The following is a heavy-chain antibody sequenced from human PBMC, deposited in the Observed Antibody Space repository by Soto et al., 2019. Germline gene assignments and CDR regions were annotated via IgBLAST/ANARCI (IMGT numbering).Heavy chain of an antibody. CDR2: INHSGST. CDR3: ARGCKMATSAFDI. J-gene: IGHJ3*02. D-gene: IGHD5-12*01. V-gene: IGHV4-34*01. CDR1: GGSFSGYY. Sequence: QVQLQQWGAGLLKPSETLSLTCAVYGGSFSGYYWSWIRQPPGKGMEWIGEINHSGSTNYNPSLKSRVTISVDTSKNQCSLKMSSVTAADTAVYYCARGCKMATSAFDIWGQVTMVTVSS.